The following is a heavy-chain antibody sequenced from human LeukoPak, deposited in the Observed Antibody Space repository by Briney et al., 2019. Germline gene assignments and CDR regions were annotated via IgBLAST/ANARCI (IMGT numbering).Heavy chain of an antibody. J-gene: IGHJ6*03. CDR2: HYGGRT. V-gene: IGHV4-59*01. D-gene: IGHD2-8*01. CDR3: ARYEHAPSYYYYYMDV. CDR1: GYSISRYY. Sequence: SETLSLTCTASGYSISRYYLSWVRQSPGKGLDWVGHYGGRTIYNPTLKSRVTMSVDTSKNQFSLKLTSVTAADTAVYYCARYEHAPSYYYYYMDVGGEGTTVTVPS.